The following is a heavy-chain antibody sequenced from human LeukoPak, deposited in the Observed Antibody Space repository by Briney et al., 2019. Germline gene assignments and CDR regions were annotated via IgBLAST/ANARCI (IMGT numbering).Heavy chain of an antibody. Sequence: ASVKVSCKASGYTFTGYYMHWVRQAPGQGLEWMGRINPNSGGTNYAQKFQGRVTMTRDTSISTAYMELSRLRSNDTAVYYCARDLEIDIVVVVAATLYAFDIWGQGTMVTVSS. CDR1: GYTFTGYY. V-gene: IGHV1-2*06. CDR2: INPNSGGT. CDR3: ARDLEIDIVVVVAATLYAFDI. D-gene: IGHD2-15*01. J-gene: IGHJ3*02.